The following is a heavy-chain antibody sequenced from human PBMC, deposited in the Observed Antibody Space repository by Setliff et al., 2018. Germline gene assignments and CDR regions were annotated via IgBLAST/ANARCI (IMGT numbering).Heavy chain of an antibody. CDR3: AKDPNGDYVGAFDS. Sequence: LRLSCAVSGFTFSKYAMTWVRQAPGKGLEWVSSISVSGGTTYYADSVKGRFTISRDNSKNTLYLQMNSLRAGDTATYYCAKDPNGDYVGAFDSWSQGALVTVSS. J-gene: IGHJ5*01. CDR2: ISVSGGTT. D-gene: IGHD4-17*01. CDR1: GFTFSKYA. V-gene: IGHV3-23*01.